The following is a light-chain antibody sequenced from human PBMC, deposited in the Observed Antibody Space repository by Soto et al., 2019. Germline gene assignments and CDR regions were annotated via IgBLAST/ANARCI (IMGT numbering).Light chain of an antibody. Sequence: DIVMTQSPDSLAVSLGERATINCKSSQSVLYSSNNKNYLAWYQQKSGQPPRLLIYWASTRESGVPDRFSGSGSGTDFTLTISSLQAEDVAIYYCQQYLTTLLTFRGGTRVEIK. CDR2: WAS. J-gene: IGKJ4*01. V-gene: IGKV4-1*01. CDR1: QSVLYSSNNKNY. CDR3: QQYLTTLLT.